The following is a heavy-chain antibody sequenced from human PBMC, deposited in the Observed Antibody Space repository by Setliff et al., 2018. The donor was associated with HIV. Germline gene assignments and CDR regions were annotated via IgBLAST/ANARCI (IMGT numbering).Heavy chain of an antibody. CDR2: IDWDDDK. CDR1: GFSLSTSGMC. J-gene: IGHJ4*02. V-gene: IGHV2-70*11. D-gene: IGHD1-26*01. Sequence: SGPTLVNPTQTLTVTCTFSGFSLSTSGMCMSWIRQPPGKALEWLARIDWDDDKYYSTSLKTRLTISKDTSKNQVVLTLTNMDPVDAATYYCARTRGYSGSYYFDYWGQGALVTVSS. CDR3: ARTRGYSGSYYFDY.